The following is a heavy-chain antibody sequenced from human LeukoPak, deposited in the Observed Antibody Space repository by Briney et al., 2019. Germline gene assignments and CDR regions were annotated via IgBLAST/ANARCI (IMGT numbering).Heavy chain of an antibody. J-gene: IGHJ6*02. CDR1: RYSFTSSW. V-gene: IGHV5-51*01. CDR3: VYCSGGSSSYGMDV. CDR2: IYLGDSDT. Sequence: GESLKISCKGARYSFTSSWIAWVRQMPGKGLEWMGIIYLGDSDTRYSPSFQGQVTISADKSISTAYLQWSGLKASDTAIYFCVYCSGGSSSYGMDVWGQGTTVTVSS. D-gene: IGHD2-15*01.